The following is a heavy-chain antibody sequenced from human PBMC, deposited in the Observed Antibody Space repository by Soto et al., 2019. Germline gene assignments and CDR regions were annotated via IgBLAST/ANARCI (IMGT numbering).Heavy chain of an antibody. Sequence: QVQLQQWGAGLLKPSETLSLTCAVYGGSFSGYYWSWIRQPPGKGLEWIGEINHRGSTNYNPSLKRGVTISVDTSKNQYSLKLSSVTAADTAVYYCARGYSSGWTGFDYWGQGTLVTVSS. D-gene: IGHD6-19*01. CDR3: ARGYSSGWTGFDY. CDR1: GGSFSGYY. CDR2: INHRGST. V-gene: IGHV4-34*01. J-gene: IGHJ4*02.